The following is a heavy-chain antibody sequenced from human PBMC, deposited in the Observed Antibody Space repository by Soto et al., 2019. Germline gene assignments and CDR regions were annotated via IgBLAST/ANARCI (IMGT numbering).Heavy chain of an antibody. V-gene: IGHV1-69*12. Sequence: QVQLVQSGAEVKKPGSSVKVSCKASGGTFSSYAISWVRRASGQGLEWMGGIIPIFGTANYAQKFQGRVTITADESTSTAYMELSSLRSEDTAVNYCARHVPADGYYYGMDVWGQGTTVTVSS. J-gene: IGHJ6*02. CDR3: ARHVPADGYYYGMDV. CDR2: IIPIFGTA. CDR1: GGTFSSYA. D-gene: IGHD2-2*01.